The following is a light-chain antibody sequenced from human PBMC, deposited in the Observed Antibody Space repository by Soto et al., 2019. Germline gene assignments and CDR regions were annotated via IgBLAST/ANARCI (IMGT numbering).Light chain of an antibody. CDR3: SSYAGNTKGV. CDR2: EVS. V-gene: IGLV2-8*01. CDR1: SSDVGGYDY. J-gene: IGLJ1*01. Sequence: QSDVSQPRSASGSPGQSVTISCTGTSSDVGGYDYVSWYQQHPGKAPKLMIFEVSKRPSGVPDRFSGSKSGNTASLTVSGLQAEDEADYYCSSYAGNTKGVFGTGTKVTVL.